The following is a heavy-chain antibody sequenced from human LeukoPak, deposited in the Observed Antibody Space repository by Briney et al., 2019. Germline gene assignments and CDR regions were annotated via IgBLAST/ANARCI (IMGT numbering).Heavy chain of an antibody. CDR2: IKSKTDGGTT. Sequence: GGSLRLSCAASGFTFSSHAMSWVRQAPGKGLEWVGRIKSKTDGGTTDYAAPVKGRFSISRDDSKNTLYLQMNSLKTEDTAVYYCTTAVYDFFDYWGQGTLVTVSS. V-gene: IGHV3-15*01. CDR3: TTAVYDFFDY. D-gene: IGHD3-16*01. CDR1: GFTFSSHA. J-gene: IGHJ4*02.